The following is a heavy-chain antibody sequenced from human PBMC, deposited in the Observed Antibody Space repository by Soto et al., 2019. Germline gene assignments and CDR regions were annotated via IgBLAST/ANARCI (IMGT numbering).Heavy chain of an antibody. CDR1: GYTFTSYY. V-gene: IGHV1-46*01. Sequence: ASVKVSCKASGYTFTSYYMHWVRQAPGQGLEWMGIINPSGGSTSYAQKFQGRVTITRDTSASTAYMELSSLRSEDTAVYYCARFNGYSYDAFDIWGQGTMVTVSS. CDR3: ARFNGYSYDAFDI. J-gene: IGHJ3*02. D-gene: IGHD5-18*01. CDR2: INPSGGST.